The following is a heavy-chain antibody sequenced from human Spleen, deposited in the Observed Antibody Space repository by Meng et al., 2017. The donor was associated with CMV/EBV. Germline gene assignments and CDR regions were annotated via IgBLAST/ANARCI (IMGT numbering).Heavy chain of an antibody. V-gene: IGHV3-9*01. CDR3: AKARSSGGHYYYYDMDV. J-gene: IGHJ6*02. CDR1: GFTFDDFA. CDR2: ISGNTGFI. Sequence: GGSLRLSCTASGFTFDDFAMHWVRQTPGEGLEWVSGISGNTGFIGYADSVKGRFTISRDNAKNFPYLQMNSLRPEDTAVYYCAKARSSGGHYYYYDMDVWGQGTTVTVSS. D-gene: IGHD6-6*01.